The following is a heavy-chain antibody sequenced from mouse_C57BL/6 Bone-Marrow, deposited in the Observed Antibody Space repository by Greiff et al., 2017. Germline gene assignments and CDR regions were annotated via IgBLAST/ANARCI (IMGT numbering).Heavy chain of an antibody. V-gene: IGHV5-16*01. D-gene: IGHD3-3*01. Sequence: EVMLVESEGGLVQPGSSMKLSCTASGFTFSDYYMAWVRQVPEKGLEWVANINYDGSSTYYLDSLKSRFIISRDNAKNILYLKMSSLKSEDTATYYCARDRASKGGAMDYWGQGTSVTVSS. CDR2: INYDGSST. CDR1: GFTFSDYY. J-gene: IGHJ4*01. CDR3: ARDRASKGGAMDY.